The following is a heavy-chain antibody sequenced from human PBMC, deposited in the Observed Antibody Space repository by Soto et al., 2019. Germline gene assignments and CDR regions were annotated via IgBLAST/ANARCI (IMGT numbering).Heavy chain of an antibody. CDR2: ISAYNGNA. V-gene: IGHV1-18*01. CDR1: GYTFISYG. CDR3: ARDEYYYDTSGYVDY. J-gene: IGHJ4*02. D-gene: IGHD3-22*01. Sequence: GASVKVSCKASGYTFISYGISWVRQAPGQGLEWMGWISAYNGNANYAQKFQGRVTMTTDTSTSTAYMELRSLRSDDTAVYYCARDEYYYDTSGYVDYWGQGTLVTVSS.